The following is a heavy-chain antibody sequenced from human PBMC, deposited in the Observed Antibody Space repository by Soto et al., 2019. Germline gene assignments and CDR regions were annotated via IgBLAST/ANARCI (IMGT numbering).Heavy chain of an antibody. CDR1: GGSFGAYY. D-gene: IGHD2-2*01. J-gene: IGHJ5*02. V-gene: IGHV4-34*01. CDR3: ARGQRESHLRYHGFHP. CDR2: INHSGST. Sequence: WNTLSLTWAVYGGSFGAYYWSWIRQPPGKGLEWIGEINHSGSTNYNPSLKSRVTMPVDTSKNQFSLKLSSVTAADTAVYYCARGQRESHLRYHGFHPWGPGA.